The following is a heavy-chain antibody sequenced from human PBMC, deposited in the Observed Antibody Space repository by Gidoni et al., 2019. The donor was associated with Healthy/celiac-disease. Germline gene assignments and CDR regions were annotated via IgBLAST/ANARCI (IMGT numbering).Heavy chain of an antibody. CDR2: ISYDGSNK. CDR3: AKGDYYYDSSGYQSFQH. Sequence: QVQLVESGGGVVQPGRSLRLSCAASGFTFRSYGMHWVRQAPGKGLEWVAVISYDGSNKYYADSVKGRFTISRDNSKNTLYLQMNSLRAEDTAVYYCAKGDYYYDSSGYQSFQHWGQGTLVTVSS. J-gene: IGHJ1*01. CDR1: GFTFRSYG. D-gene: IGHD3-22*01. V-gene: IGHV3-30*18.